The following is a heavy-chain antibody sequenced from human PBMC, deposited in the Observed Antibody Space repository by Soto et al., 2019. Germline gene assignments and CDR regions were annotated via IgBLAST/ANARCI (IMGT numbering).Heavy chain of an antibody. V-gene: IGHV4-31*03. CDR1: GGSISSGGYY. J-gene: IGHJ4*02. CDR3: ASRGYCTNGVCYRDSQFDY. Sequence: QVQLQESGPGLVKPSQTLSLTCTVSGGSISSGGYYWSWIRQHPGKGLEWIGYIYYSGSTYYNPSLKSRVTISVGTSKNHFSLKLSAVAGADTAVYYCASRGYCTNGVCYRDSQFDYWGQGTLVTVSS. CDR2: IYYSGST. D-gene: IGHD2-8*01.